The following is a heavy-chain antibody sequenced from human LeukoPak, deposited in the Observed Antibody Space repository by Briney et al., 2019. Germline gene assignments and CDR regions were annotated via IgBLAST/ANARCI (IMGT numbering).Heavy chain of an antibody. V-gene: IGHV1-18*01. J-gene: IGHJ4*02. CDR2: ISAYNGNT. CDR1: GYTFTSYG. Sequence: ASVKVSCKASGYTFTSYGIIWVRQAPGQGLEWMGWISAYNGNTNYAQKLQGRVTMTTDTSTSTAYMELRSPRSDDTAVYYCARDWEMHSSSSGAFDYWGQGTLVTVSS. CDR3: ARDWEMHSSSSGAFDY. D-gene: IGHD6-6*01.